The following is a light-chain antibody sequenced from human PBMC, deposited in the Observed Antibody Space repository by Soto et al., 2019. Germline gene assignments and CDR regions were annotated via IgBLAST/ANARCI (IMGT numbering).Light chain of an antibody. CDR3: QQYHKWPPFT. J-gene: IGKJ4*01. CDR2: GAS. V-gene: IGKV3-15*01. CDR1: QSVSSN. Sequence: EVGMTQSPATLSVSPGERATLSCRASQSVSSNLAWYQQKPGQTPRLLMYGASTRATGIPARFSGSGSGTEFNLTISSLQSEDFAVYYCQQYHKWPPFTFGGGTKVEIK.